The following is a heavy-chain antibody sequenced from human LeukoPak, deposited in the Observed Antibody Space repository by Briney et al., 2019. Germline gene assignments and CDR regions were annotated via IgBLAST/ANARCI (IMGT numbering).Heavy chain of an antibody. CDR3: AREATADILTGYYTSPHFDY. J-gene: IGHJ4*02. D-gene: IGHD3-9*01. V-gene: IGHV4-34*01. CDR1: GGSFSGYY. Sequence: KPSETLSLTCAVYGGSFSGYYWSWIRQPPGKGLEWIGTIYYSGSTYYNPSLKSRVTMSVDTSKNQFSLKLSSVTAADTAVYYCAREATADILTGYYTSPHFDYWGQGTLVTVSS. CDR2: IYYSGST.